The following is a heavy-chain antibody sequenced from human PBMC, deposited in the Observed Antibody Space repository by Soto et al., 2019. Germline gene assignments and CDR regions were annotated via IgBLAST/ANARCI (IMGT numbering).Heavy chain of an antibody. V-gene: IGHV1-3*01. CDR1: GYTFTNNV. D-gene: IGHD3-22*01. CDR3: ASEVPYGYSGFDY. Sequence: QVHLVQSGAEVKKPGASVKVSCKTSGYTFTNNVIHWVRQAPGQRLEWMGWVNAGNENTKWSREFQGRLTLTKDTSATTAYMELSSLTSGHTAMYFCASEVPYGYSGFDYWGQGTLVTVSS. J-gene: IGHJ4*02. CDR2: VNAGNENT.